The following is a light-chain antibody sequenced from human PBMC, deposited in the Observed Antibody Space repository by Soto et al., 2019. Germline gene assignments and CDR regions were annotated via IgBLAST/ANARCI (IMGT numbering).Light chain of an antibody. CDR1: QGIGDT. J-gene: IGKJ4*01. CDR3: QPYNNRPLT. V-gene: IGKV3-15*01. Sequence: TRSGAAVSISIGKDGTIFFRASQGIGDTLAWYKHKPGQTPRLLIYDTSTRATGVPTRFSGSRSGAEFTLAINSLQSEDFAVYYCQPYNNRPLTFGGGTKVDIK. CDR2: DTS.